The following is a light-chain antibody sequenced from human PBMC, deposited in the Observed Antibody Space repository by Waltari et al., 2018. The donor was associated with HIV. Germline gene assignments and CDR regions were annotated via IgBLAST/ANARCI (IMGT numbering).Light chain of an antibody. CDR3: QSYDSRQSGFWV. Sequence: SYVLTQPPSVSVAPGQTARITCGGNNIGSKSVHWYQQKPGQAPVLVVYDDSDRPSGIPERFSGSNSGNTATLTISRVEAGDEADYYCQSYDSRQSGFWVFGGGTTLTVL. J-gene: IGLJ3*02. CDR1: NIGSKS. V-gene: IGLV3-21*02. CDR2: DDS.